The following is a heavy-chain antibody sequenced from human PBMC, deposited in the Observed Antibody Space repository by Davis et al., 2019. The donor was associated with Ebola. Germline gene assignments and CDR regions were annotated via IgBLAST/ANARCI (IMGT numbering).Heavy chain of an antibody. CDR3: AREGYGDYVLSYYYGMDV. D-gene: IGHD4-17*01. Sequence: AASVKVSCKASGYTFTSYYMHCVQQAPGQGLEWMGWISAYNGNTNYAQKLQGRVTMTTDTSTSTAYMELRSLRSDDTAVYYCAREGYGDYVLSYYYGMDVWGKGTTVTVSS. J-gene: IGHJ6*04. V-gene: IGHV1-18*01. CDR2: ISAYNGNT. CDR1: GYTFTSYY.